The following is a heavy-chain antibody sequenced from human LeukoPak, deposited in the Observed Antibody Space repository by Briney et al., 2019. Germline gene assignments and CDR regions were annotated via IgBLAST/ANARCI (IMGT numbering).Heavy chain of an antibody. CDR3: AKVPSPLFLRDYDFWSILDY. CDR1: GFTFDDYG. J-gene: IGHJ4*02. CDR2: ISYDGSNK. Sequence: GGSLRLSCAASGFTFDDYGMSWVRQAPGKGLEWVAVISYDGSNKYYADSVKGRFTISRDNSKNTLYLQMNSLRAEDTAVYYCAKVPSPLFLRDYDFWSILDYWGQGTLVTVSS. V-gene: IGHV3-30*18. D-gene: IGHD3-3*01.